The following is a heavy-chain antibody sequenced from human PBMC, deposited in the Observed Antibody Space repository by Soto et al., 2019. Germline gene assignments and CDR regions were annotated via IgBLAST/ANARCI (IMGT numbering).Heavy chain of an antibody. CDR2: IIPIFGTA. J-gene: IGHJ5*02. CDR1: GGTFSRSA. V-gene: IGHV1-69*13. Sequence: SLTVSCDASGGTFSRSAISWVRQAPGQGLEWMGGIIPIFGTADSAQTFQGRVTITADDSTSTAHLELRSLRSVDTAVYYCARSFGDTAMVTRRYNWFDPWGQGMLVTVSS. D-gene: IGHD5-18*01. CDR3: ARSFGDTAMVTRRYNWFDP.